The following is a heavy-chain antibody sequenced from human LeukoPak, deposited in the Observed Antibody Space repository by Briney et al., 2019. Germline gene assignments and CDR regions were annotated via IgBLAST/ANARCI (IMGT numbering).Heavy chain of an antibody. CDR3: ARGEIVVVPAAIVGGYYMDV. Sequence: PSETLSLTCTVSGGSISSYYWSWIRQPPGKGLEWIGYIYYSGSTNYNPSLKSRVTISVDTSKNQFSLKLSSVTAADTAVYYCARGEIVVVPAAIVGGYYMDVWGKGTTVTISS. J-gene: IGHJ6*03. V-gene: IGHV4-59*01. D-gene: IGHD2-2*01. CDR1: GGSISSYY. CDR2: IYYSGST.